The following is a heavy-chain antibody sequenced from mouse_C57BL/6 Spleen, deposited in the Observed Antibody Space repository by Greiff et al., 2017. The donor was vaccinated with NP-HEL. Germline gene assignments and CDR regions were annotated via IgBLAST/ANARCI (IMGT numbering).Heavy chain of an antibody. CDR2: IYPGDGDT. J-gene: IGHJ4*01. Sequence: QVQLKESGAELVKPGASVKISCKASGYAFSSYWMNWVKQRPGKGLEWIGQIYPGDGDTNYNGKFKGKATLTADKSSSTAYMQLSSLTSEDSAVYFCARDGLEGYAMDYWGQGTSVTVSS. CDR3: ARDGLEGYAMDY. D-gene: IGHD2-3*01. CDR1: GYAFSSYW. V-gene: IGHV1-80*01.